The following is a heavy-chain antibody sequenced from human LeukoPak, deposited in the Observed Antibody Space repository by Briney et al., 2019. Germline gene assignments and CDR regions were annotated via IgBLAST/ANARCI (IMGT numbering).Heavy chain of an antibody. CDR1: GFTFSSYA. CDR3: ARVGRYSYRFDY. D-gene: IGHD5-18*01. CDR2: ISGSGGST. J-gene: IGHJ4*01. Sequence: GGSLRLSCAASGFTFSSYAMSWVRQAPGKGLEWVSAISGSGGSTYYADSVKGRFTISRDNSKNTLYLQMNSLRAEDTAVYYCARVGRYSYRFDYWGQEPWSPSPQ. V-gene: IGHV3-23*01.